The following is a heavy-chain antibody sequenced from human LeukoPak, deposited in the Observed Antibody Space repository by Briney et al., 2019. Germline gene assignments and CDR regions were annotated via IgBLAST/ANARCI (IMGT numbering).Heavy chain of an antibody. CDR3: ARRLPAEALDDYYGMDV. CDR2: ISSSGSTI. V-gene: IGHV3-48*03. D-gene: IGHD2-2*01. Sequence: GGSLRLSCAASGFTFSSYEMNWVRQAPGKGLEWVSYISSSGSTIYYADSVKGRFTISRDNAKNSLYLQMNSLRADDTAVYYCARRLPAEALDDYYGMDVWGKGTTVTVSS. CDR1: GFTFSSYE. J-gene: IGHJ6*04.